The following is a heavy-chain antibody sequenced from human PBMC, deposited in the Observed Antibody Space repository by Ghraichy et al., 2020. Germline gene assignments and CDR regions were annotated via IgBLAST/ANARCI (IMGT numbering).Heavy chain of an antibody. CDR1: GFTFDDYT. V-gene: IGHV3-9*01. Sequence: LNISCAASGFTFDDYTMHWVRQGPGKGLEWVSGISWNSGNIAYADSVKGRFTISRDNPKKALYLQMNSLRAEDTALYYCTKEYNWNDGFDPWGQGTLVTVSS. CDR2: ISWNSGNI. D-gene: IGHD1-1*01. CDR3: TKEYNWNDGFDP. J-gene: IGHJ5*02.